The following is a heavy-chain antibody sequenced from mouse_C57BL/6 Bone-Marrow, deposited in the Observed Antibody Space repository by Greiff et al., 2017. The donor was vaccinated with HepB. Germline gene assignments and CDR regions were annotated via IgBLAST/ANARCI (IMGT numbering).Heavy chain of an antibody. CDR2: IDPEDGET. J-gene: IGHJ4*01. D-gene: IGHD1-1*01. CDR1: GFNIKDYN. Sequence: DVKLQESGAELVKPGASVKLSCTASGFNIKDYNMHWVKQRTEKGLEWIGRIDPEDGETKYAQKFQGKATITADTSSNTAYLQLSSLTSEDTAVYYCARSPITTVVGGYAMDYWGQGTSVTVSS. V-gene: IGHV14-2*01. CDR3: ARSPITTVVGGYAMDY.